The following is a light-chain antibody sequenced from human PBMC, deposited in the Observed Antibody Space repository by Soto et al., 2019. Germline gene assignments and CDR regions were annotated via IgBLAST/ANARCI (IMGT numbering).Light chain of an antibody. J-gene: IGLJ2*01. V-gene: IGLV2-14*01. Sequence: QSVLTQPASVSGSPGQSITLSCTGTSSDIGAYDYVSWYQHHPGKAPKLIIYEVSNRPSGVSNRFAGSKSGNTASLTISGLQAEDEADYHCSSYTSSGTLVFGGGTKVTVL. CDR2: EVS. CDR3: SSYTSSGTLV. CDR1: SSDIGAYDY.